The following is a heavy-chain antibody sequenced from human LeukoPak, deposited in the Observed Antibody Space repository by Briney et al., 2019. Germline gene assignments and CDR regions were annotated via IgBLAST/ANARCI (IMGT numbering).Heavy chain of an antibody. Sequence: SETLSLTCSVSGVSISGYYWTWIRQPAGGGLEWIGRIHSSGITNYNRSIQSRVTISLDTSKNEVSLRLTSVTAADAAMYFCAREVDPSVPTLVDWGQGTLVTVSS. V-gene: IGHV4-4*07. CDR2: IHSSGIT. CDR1: GVSISGYY. J-gene: IGHJ4*02. CDR3: AREVDPSVPTLVD. D-gene: IGHD2-8*02.